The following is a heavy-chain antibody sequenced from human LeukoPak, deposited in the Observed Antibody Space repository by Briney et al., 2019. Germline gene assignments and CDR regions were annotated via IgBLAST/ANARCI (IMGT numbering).Heavy chain of an antibody. CDR2: IYYSGST. CDR3: ARVITSSGWYDYYYYYGMDV. J-gene: IGHJ6*02. D-gene: IGHD6-19*01. CDR1: GGSISSGGYY. V-gene: IGHV4-61*08. Sequence: SETLSLTCTVSGGSISSGGYYWSWIRQHPGKGLEWIGYIYYSGSTYYNPSLKSRVTISVDTSKNQFSLKLSSVTAADTAVYYCARVITSSGWYDYYYYYGMDVWGQGTTVTVSS.